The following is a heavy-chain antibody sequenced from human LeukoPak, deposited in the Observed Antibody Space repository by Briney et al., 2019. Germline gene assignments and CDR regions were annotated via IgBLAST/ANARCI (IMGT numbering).Heavy chain of an antibody. CDR3: ARGRTAMVFDY. CDR1: GGSISSYY. CDR2: IYYSGST. J-gene: IGHJ4*02. V-gene: IGHV4-59*01. D-gene: IGHD5-18*01. Sequence: SETLSLTCTVSGGSISSYYWSWLRQPPGKWMEWIGYIYYSGSTNYNPSLKSRVTISVDTSKNQFSLKLSPVTAADTAVYYCARGRTAMVFDYWGQGTLVTVSS.